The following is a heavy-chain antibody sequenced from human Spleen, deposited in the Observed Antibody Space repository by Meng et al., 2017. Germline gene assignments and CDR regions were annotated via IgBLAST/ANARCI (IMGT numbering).Heavy chain of an antibody. J-gene: IGHJ4*02. CDR3: TLDDRAVSDY. CDR1: GFYFSNAW. V-gene: IGHV3-15*01. CDR2: IKSNTDGGTA. D-gene: IGHD3-9*01. Sequence: GESLKISCAASGFYFSNAWMSWVRQASGQGLEWVGRIKSNTDGGTAEYAAPGTGRFTISRDDSKSTLYLQMSGLRIDDTGVYYCTLDDRAVSDYWGQGTLVTVSS.